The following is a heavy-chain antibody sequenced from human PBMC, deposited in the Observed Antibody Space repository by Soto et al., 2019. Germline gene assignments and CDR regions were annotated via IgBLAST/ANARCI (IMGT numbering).Heavy chain of an antibody. V-gene: IGHV1-3*01. J-gene: IGHJ4*02. CDR2: IGAGDGKT. CDR1: GYRFTDYV. CDR3: VRDYASDSGVHLDF. Sequence: QVQLVQSGTEVKKPGASVKVSCKASGYRFTDYVIHWVRQAPGQRLEWMGWIGAGDGKTYYSQNFQGRISITRDTSTRTAFMELSSLISEDTVEYYGVRDYASDSGVHLDFWGQGALVTVSS. D-gene: IGHD3-22*01.